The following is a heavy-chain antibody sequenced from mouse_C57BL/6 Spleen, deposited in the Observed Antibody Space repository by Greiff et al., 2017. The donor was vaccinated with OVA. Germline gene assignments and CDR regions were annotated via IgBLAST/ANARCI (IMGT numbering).Heavy chain of an antibody. D-gene: IGHD2-5*01. CDR1: GYTFSSYA. Sequence: EVQLVESGDGLVKPGGSLKLSCAASGYTFSSYALSWFRQTPEKRLEWVAYISSGGDYIYYTATVKGRFPISRDTARNTLYLQMRSLKSEYTAMDYGTWDSNYLAYWGQGTTLTVSS. J-gene: IGHJ2*01. CDR3: TWDSNYLAY. V-gene: IGHV5-9-1*02. CDR2: ISSGGDYI.